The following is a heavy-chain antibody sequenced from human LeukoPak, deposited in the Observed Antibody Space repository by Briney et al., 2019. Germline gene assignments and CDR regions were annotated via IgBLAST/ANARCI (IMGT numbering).Heavy chain of an antibody. Sequence: SGTLSLTCAVSGVSISSSYWWSWVRQPPGKGLEWNGEIYHSGSTNYNPSLKSRVIISVDNSKNQFSLKLTSVTAADTAVYYCARGGMTTVTTATHWFDPWGRGTLVTVSS. V-gene: IGHV4-4*02. CDR2: IYHSGST. D-gene: IGHD4-17*01. J-gene: IGHJ5*02. CDR3: ARGGMTTVTTATHWFDP. CDR1: GVSISSSYW.